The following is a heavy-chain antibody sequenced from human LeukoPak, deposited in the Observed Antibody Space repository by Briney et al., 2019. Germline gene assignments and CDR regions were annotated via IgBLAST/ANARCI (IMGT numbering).Heavy chain of an antibody. CDR1: GFTFSSYA. CDR2: ISGSGGST. V-gene: IGHV3-23*01. J-gene: IGHJ3*02. D-gene: IGHD1-26*01. CDR3: ARWMVGAIPTGNRDAFDI. Sequence: QAGGSLRLSCAASGFTFSSYAMSWVRQAPGKGLEWVSAISGSGGSTYYADSVKGRFTISRDNSKNTLYLQMNSLRAEDTAVYYCARWMVGAIPTGNRDAFDIWGQGTMVTVSS.